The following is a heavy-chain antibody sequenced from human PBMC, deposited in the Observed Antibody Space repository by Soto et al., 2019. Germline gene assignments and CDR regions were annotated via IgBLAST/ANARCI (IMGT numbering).Heavy chain of an antibody. D-gene: IGHD6-19*01. V-gene: IGHV4-59*01. Sequence: SETLSLTCTVSGGSLSSYYWSWIRQPPGKGLEWIGYIYYSGSTNYNPSLKSRVTISVDTSKNQFSLKLSSVTAADTAVYYCAREVVAGHFDYWGQGTLVTVSS. CDR2: IYYSGST. CDR1: GGSLSSYY. CDR3: AREVVAGHFDY. J-gene: IGHJ4*02.